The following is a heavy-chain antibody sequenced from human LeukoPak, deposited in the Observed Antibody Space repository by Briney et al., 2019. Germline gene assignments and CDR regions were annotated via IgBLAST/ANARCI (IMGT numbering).Heavy chain of an antibody. D-gene: IGHD3-10*01. J-gene: IGHJ6*02. CDR1: GGSISSGSYY. V-gene: IGHV4-61*02. CDR3: ARIRFSSNYYCYGLDV. CDR2: IYSSGNI. Sequence: SETLSLTCTVSGGSISSGSYYWSWIRQPAGKGLEWIGRIYSSGNINYNPSLKSRVTISGDTSKNQFSLKMASVTAADTAVYYCARIRFSSNYYCYGLDVWGQGTTVTVSS.